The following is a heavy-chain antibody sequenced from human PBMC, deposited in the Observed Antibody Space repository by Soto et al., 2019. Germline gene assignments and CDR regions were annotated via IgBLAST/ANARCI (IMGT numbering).Heavy chain of an antibody. CDR2: IYPGDSDT. CDR3: ARVGYYYDSSGYQGAFDI. CDR1: GYSFTSYW. D-gene: IGHD3-22*01. Sequence: PGESLKISCKGSGYSFTSYWIGWVRQMPGKGLEWMGIIYPGDSDTRYSPSFQGQVTISADKSISTAYLQWSSLTASDTAMYYCARVGYYYDSSGYQGAFDIWGQGTMVTVSS. J-gene: IGHJ3*02. V-gene: IGHV5-51*01.